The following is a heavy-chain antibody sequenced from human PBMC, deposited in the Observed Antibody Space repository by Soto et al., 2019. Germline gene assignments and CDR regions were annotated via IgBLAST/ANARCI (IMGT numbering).Heavy chain of an antibody. J-gene: IGHJ4*02. Sequence: ASVKVSCKASGGTFSDYVISWVRQAPGQGLEWMGGIIPIFGTANYAQKFQGRVTITADESTSTAYMELSSLRSEDTAVYYCARVNDSSGYYFDYWGQGTLVTVSS. V-gene: IGHV1-69*13. CDR2: IIPIFGTA. D-gene: IGHD3-22*01. CDR3: ARVNDSSGYYFDY. CDR1: GGTFSDYV.